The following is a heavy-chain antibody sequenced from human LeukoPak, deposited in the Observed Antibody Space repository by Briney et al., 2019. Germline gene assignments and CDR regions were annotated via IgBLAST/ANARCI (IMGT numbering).Heavy chain of an antibody. Sequence: SETLSLTCTVSGGSVRRGSNYWSWIRQPPGKGLEWIGHIYYSGTTNYNPSLKSRVTISVDTSKSQFSLNLSSVTAADTAVYYCARASGFGDYGYWGQGTLLTVSS. J-gene: IGHJ4*02. D-gene: IGHD4-17*01. CDR3: ARASGFGDYGY. CDR2: IYYSGTT. V-gene: IGHV4-61*01. CDR1: GGSVRRGSNY.